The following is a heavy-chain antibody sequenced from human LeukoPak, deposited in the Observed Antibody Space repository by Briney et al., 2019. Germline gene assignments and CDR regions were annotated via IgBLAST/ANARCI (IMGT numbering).Heavy chain of an antibody. CDR2: INPTTGVT. Sequence: ASVKVSCTHTFPRHNIHWVRQAPGQGLECVGWINPTTGVTKYAQKFQGRVTLTRDTSITTAYMELNSLTSDDAAFYYCVVSVQAAAIPAFDCWGQGTPVTVSP. CDR3: VVSVQAAAIPAFDC. D-gene: IGHD3-22*01. J-gene: IGHJ4*02. V-gene: IGHV1-2*02. CDR1: TFPRHN.